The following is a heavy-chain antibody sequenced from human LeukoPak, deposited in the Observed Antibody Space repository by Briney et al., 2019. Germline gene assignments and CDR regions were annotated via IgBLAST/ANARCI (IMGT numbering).Heavy chain of an antibody. J-gene: IGHJ4*02. D-gene: IGHD5-12*01. CDR2: SSSNGGST. CDR1: GFTFSSYA. V-gene: IGHV3-64*01. Sequence: GGSLRLSCAASGFTFSSYAMHWVRQAPGKGLEYVSASSSNGGSTYYANSVKGRFTISRDNSKNTLYLQMGSLRAEDMAVYYCASLSGYTDYWGQGTLVTVSS. CDR3: ASLSGYTDY.